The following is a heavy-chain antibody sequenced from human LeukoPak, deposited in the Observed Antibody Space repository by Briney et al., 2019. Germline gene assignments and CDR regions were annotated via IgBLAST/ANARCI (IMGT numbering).Heavy chain of an antibody. V-gene: IGHV3-30-3*01. Sequence: GGSLRLSCVASGFTFSHYSMHWVRQAPGKGLEWVALILYDGSNKDYADSVKGRFTISRDNSKRTLYLQMNSLRAEDTAVYYCARDSLSSYYYDSRGYLSWGQGTLVTVSS. J-gene: IGHJ5*02. CDR1: GFTFSHYS. CDR2: ILYDGSNK. D-gene: IGHD3-22*01. CDR3: ARDSLSSYYYDSRGYLS.